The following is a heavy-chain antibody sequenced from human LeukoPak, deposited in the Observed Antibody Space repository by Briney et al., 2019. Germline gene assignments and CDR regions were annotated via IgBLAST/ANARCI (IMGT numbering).Heavy chain of an antibody. CDR3: ASLRFGELLADAFDI. V-gene: IGHV3-48*03. J-gene: IGHJ3*02. Sequence: SGGSLRLSCAASGFTFSSYGMNWVRQAPGKGLEWVSYISSSGSTIYYADSVKGRFTISRDNAKNSLYLQMNSLRAEDTAVYYCASLRFGELLADAFDIWGQGTMVTVSS. D-gene: IGHD3-10*01. CDR1: GFTFSSYG. CDR2: ISSSGSTI.